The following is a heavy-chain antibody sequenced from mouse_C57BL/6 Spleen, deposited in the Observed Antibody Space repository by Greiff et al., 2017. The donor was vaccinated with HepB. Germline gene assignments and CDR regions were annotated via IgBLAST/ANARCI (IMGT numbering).Heavy chain of an antibody. D-gene: IGHD2-3*01. V-gene: IGHV1-81*01. J-gene: IGHJ1*03. CDR3: ARDYDGYYRTYFDV. CDR2: IYPGSGNT. Sequence: QVQLKQSGAELARPGASVKLSCKASGYTFTSYGISWVKQRTGQGLEWIGEIYPGSGNTYYNEKFKGKATLTADKSSSTAYMELRSLTSEDSAVYFCARDYDGYYRTYFDVWGTGTTVTVSS. CDR1: GYTFTSYG.